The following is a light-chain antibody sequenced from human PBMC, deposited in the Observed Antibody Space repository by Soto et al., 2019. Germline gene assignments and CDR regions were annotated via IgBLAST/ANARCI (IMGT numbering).Light chain of an antibody. CDR3: QQYNNWPRWT. CDR1: QSISNY. J-gene: IGKJ1*01. CDR2: DAS. Sequence: EIVLTQSPGTLSLSPGERATPSCRASQSISNYLAWYQQKPGQAPRLLIYDASNRATGIPARFSGSGSGTDFTLTISSREPEDFAVYYCQQYNNWPRWTFGQGTKVDIK. V-gene: IGKV3-11*01.